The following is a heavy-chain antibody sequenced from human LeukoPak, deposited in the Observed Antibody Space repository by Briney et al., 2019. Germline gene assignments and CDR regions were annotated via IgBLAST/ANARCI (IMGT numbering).Heavy chain of an antibody. V-gene: IGHV1-8*01. CDR3: ARGRRWSNNWFDP. Sequence: ASVKVSCKASGYTFTSYDINWVRQATGQGHEWMGWMNPNSGNTGYAQKFQGRVTMTRNTSISTAYMELSSLRSEDTAVYYCARGRRWSNNWFDPWGQGTLVTVSS. CDR1: GYTFTSYD. D-gene: IGHD4-23*01. CDR2: MNPNSGNT. J-gene: IGHJ5*02.